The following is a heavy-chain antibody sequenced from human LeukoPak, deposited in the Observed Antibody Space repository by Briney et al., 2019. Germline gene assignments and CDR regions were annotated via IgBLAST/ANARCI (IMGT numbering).Heavy chain of an antibody. D-gene: IGHD2-21*02. CDR2: IRSKAYGGTT. Sequence: SGGSLRLSCTASGFTFGDYAMSWFRQAPGKGLEWVGFIRSKAYGGTTEYAASVKGRFTISRDDSKSIAYLQMNSLKTKDTAVYYCTRGVGHCGGDCYARFDYWGQGTLVTVSS. CDR1: GFTFGDYA. J-gene: IGHJ4*02. CDR3: TRGVGHCGGDCYARFDY. V-gene: IGHV3-49*03.